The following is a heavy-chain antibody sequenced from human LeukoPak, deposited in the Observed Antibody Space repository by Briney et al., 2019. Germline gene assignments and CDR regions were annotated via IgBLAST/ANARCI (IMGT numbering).Heavy chain of an antibody. J-gene: IGHJ4*02. CDR3: VKDSPPRYSGSPPAY. D-gene: IGHD1-26*01. V-gene: IGHV3-7*03. Sequence: GGSLRLSCAASGFTFSSYWMSWVRQAPGKGLEWVANTNKDGGEKYYVDSVKGRFTISRDNAKNSLYLQMNSLRADDTAAYYCVKDSPPRYSGSPPAYWGQGTLVTVSS. CDR2: TNKDGGEK. CDR1: GFTFSSYW.